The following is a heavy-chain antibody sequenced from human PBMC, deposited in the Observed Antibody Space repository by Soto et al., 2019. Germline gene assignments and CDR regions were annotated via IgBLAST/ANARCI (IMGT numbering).Heavy chain of an antibody. V-gene: IGHV4-59*01. CDR3: ARLHPEMVPSGARHQYYFGS. CDR1: GGSISPYY. CDR2: VHYTGRT. J-gene: IGHJ4*02. Sequence: PSETLSLTCSVSGGSISPYYWSWIRQSPGKGLDWIGYVHYTGRTNYNPSLKSRVTISVDTSKSQFSLKLSSVTAADTAVYYCARLHPEMVPSGARHQYYFGSWGQGTLLTVSS. D-gene: IGHD3-10*01.